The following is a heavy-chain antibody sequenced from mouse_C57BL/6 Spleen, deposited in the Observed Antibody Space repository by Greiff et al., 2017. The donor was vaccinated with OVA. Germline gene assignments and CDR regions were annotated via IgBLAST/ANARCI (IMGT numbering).Heavy chain of an antibody. CDR2: IWSDGST. V-gene: IGHV2-6-1*01. Sequence: VKLQESGPGLVAPSQSLSITCTVSGFSLTSYGVHWVRQPPGKGLEWLVVIWSDGSTTYNSALKSRLSISKDNSKSQVFLKMNSLQTDDTAMYYCARHDDYDVRYYAMDYWGQGTSVTVSS. CDR1: GFSLTSYG. D-gene: IGHD2-4*01. J-gene: IGHJ4*01. CDR3: ARHDDYDVRYYAMDY.